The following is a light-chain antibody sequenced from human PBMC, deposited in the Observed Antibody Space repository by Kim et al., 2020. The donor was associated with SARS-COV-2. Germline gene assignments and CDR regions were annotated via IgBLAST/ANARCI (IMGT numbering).Light chain of an antibody. V-gene: IGLV3-9*01. J-gene: IGLJ3*02. CDR1: NIGSKN. CDR3: QVWDSNTIRV. CDR2: ADF. Sequence: VALGQTATITCGGSNIGSKNVHWYQQRPGQAPVLVIYADFFRPSGIPERFSGSNLGDTATLTIGGAQADDEADYYCQVWDSNTIRVFGGGTKLTVL.